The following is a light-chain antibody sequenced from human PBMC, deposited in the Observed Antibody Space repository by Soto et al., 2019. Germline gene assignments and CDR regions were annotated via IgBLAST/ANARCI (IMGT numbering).Light chain of an antibody. Sequence: EIVLTQSPGTLSLSPGERATLSCRASQSVSSSYLTWYQQKPGQAPRLLIYGASSRATGIPDRFSGSGSATDFTLTITRLEPEDFAGYYCQQYGSSGFTFGPGTKVDIK. CDR1: QSVSSSY. V-gene: IGKV3-20*01. CDR2: GAS. CDR3: QQYGSSGFT. J-gene: IGKJ3*01.